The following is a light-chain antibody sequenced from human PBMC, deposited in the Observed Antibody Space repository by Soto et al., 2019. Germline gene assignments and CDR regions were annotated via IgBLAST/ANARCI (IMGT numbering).Light chain of an antibody. CDR2: GAS. Sequence: EIVMTQSPAILSVSPGERATLFCRASQSVRSNFLAWYQHKPGQAPRLLIHGASTRATGVPARFSGSASETEFTLTISSLQSEDFAGYYCQQYSAWPLTFGGGTKGDI. CDR3: QQYSAWPLT. V-gene: IGKV3-15*01. J-gene: IGKJ4*01. CDR1: QSVRSN.